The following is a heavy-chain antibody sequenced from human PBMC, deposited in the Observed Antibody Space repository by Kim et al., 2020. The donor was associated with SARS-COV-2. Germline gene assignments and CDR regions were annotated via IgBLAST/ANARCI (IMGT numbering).Heavy chain of an antibody. D-gene: IGHD3-3*01. Sequence: GRFTISRDNSKNTLYLQMNSLRAEDTAVYYCAKDLVRSGYYSYYYYYMDVWGKGTTVTVSS. V-gene: IGHV3-30*02. J-gene: IGHJ6*03. CDR3: AKDLVRSGYYSYYYYYMDV.